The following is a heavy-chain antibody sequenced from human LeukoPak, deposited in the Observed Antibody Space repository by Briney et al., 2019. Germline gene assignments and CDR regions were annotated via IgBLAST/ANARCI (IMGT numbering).Heavy chain of an antibody. CDR2: ISSTTNIR. Sequence: PGGSLRLSCAASGFTFSSFWMHWVRQAPGKGLEWVSYISSTTNIRYYADSVKGRFTISRDNAKNSLYLQMHSLRAEDTALYYCTRDVGFRFDPWGQGTLVTVSS. V-gene: IGHV3-48*04. D-gene: IGHD2-15*01. CDR1: GFTFSSFW. CDR3: TRDVGFRFDP. J-gene: IGHJ5*02.